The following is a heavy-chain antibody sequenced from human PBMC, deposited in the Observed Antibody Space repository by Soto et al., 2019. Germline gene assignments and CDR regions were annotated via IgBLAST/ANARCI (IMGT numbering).Heavy chain of an antibody. J-gene: IGHJ6*02. CDR3: ARTDTATVKGYYYYYGMDV. CDR1: GGSISSSSYY. V-gene: IGHV4-39*01. CDR2: IYYSGST. Sequence: SLTCTVSGGSISSSSYYWGWIRQPPGKGLEWIGSIYYSGSTYYNPSLKSRVTISVDTSKNQFSLKLSSVTAADTAVYYCARTDTATVKGYYYYYGMDVWGQGTTVTVSS. D-gene: IGHD5-18*01.